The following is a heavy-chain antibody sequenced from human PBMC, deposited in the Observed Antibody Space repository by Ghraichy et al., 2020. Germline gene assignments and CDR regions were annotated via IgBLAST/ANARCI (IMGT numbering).Heavy chain of an antibody. CDR2: ISGSGGST. CDR1: GFTFSSYA. J-gene: IGHJ4*02. D-gene: IGHD5-18*01. CDR3: AKGYSYGYGTPGGY. V-gene: IGHV3-23*01. Sequence: GGSLRLSCAASGFTFSSYAMSWVRQAPGKGLEWVSAISGSGGSTYYADSVKGRFTISRDNSKNTLYLQMNSLRAEDTAVYYCAKGYSYGYGTPGGYWGQGTLVTVFS.